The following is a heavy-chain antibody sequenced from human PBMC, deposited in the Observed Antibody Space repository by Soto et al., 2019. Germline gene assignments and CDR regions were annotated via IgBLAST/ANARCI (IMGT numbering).Heavy chain of an antibody. Sequence: ASVTVSCKASGYTFTSYGISWVRQAPGQGLEWMGWISAYNGNTNYAQKLQGRVTMTTDTSTSTAYMELRSLRSDDTAVYYCARVASVFGVVIGDYWGQGTLVTVSS. V-gene: IGHV1-18*01. J-gene: IGHJ4*02. D-gene: IGHD3-3*01. CDR2: ISAYNGNT. CDR3: ARVASVFGVVIGDY. CDR1: GYTFTSYG.